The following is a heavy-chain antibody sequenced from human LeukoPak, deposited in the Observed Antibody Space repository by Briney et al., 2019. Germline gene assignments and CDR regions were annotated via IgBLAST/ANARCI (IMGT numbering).Heavy chain of an antibody. J-gene: IGHJ4*02. CDR2: IKLDGSEQ. CDR1: GFTFSYYW. CDR3: ARGGNSGLTY. D-gene: IGHD5-12*01. V-gene: IGHV3-7*01. Sequence: PGGSLRLSCAASGFTFSYYWMYWVRQAPGKGLEWVASIKLDGSEQYYLGSVKGRFTISRDNARNSLYLQMNSLRAEDTAMYYCARGGNSGLTYWGQGTLVTVSS.